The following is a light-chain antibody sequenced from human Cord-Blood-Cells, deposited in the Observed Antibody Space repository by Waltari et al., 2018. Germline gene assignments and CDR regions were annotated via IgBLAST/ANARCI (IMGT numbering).Light chain of an antibody. V-gene: IGLV6-57*03. CDR2: GDN. J-gene: IGLJ3*02. Sequence: NFMLTQPHSVSESPGQTVPISCTRSSGSIASNYVQWYQQRPGSAPTTVIYGDNQRPSGVPYRFSGSIDSSSNSASLTISGLKTEDEADYYCQSYDSSNQVFGGGTKLTVL. CDR1: SGSIASNY. CDR3: QSYDSSNQV.